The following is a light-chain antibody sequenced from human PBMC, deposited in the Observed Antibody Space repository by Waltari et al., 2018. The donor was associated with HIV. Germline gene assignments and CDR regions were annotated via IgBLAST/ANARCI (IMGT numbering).Light chain of an antibody. CDR2: WAS. V-gene: IGKV4-1*01. J-gene: IGKJ2*01. Sequence: DIVLTQSPDSLAVSLGEGATINCKSSQTVLYSSNKKTYFAWYRQKPGQAPELPIYWASTRESGVPDRFSGSGSETDFTLTINNVQAEDVAVYYCHQYYNNPQTFGQGTKLEIK. CDR3: HQYYNNPQT. CDR1: QTVLYSSNKKTY.